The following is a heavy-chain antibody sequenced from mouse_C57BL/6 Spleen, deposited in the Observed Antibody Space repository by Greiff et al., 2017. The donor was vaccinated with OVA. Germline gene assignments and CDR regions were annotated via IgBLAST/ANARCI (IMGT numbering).Heavy chain of an antibody. J-gene: IGHJ2*01. Sequence: VQLQQSGAELVKPGASVKISCKASGYAFSSYWMNWVKQRPGKGLEWIGQIYPGDGDTNYNGKFKGKATLTADKSSSPAYMQLSSLTSEDSAVYFCARGGFITTVVDYFDYWGQGTTLTVSS. V-gene: IGHV1-80*01. CDR2: IYPGDGDT. CDR1: GYAFSSYW. D-gene: IGHD1-1*01. CDR3: ARGGFITTVVDYFDY.